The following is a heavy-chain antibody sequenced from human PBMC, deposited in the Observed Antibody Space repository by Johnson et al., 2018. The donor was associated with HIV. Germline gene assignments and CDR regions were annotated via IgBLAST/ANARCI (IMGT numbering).Heavy chain of an antibody. CDR1: GFTFSRFG. V-gene: IGHV3-30*02. Sequence: QVQLVESGGGVVQPGGSLRLSCVASGFTFSRFGMHWVRQAPGKGLEWVAVIWYDGSKKYYADSVQGRFTISRDNSKNTLYLQMNILRAEDTAVYYCAKDLNPDNWNPDAFDIWGQGTMVTVSS. CDR2: IWYDGSKK. J-gene: IGHJ3*02. D-gene: IGHD1-20*01. CDR3: AKDLNPDNWNPDAFDI.